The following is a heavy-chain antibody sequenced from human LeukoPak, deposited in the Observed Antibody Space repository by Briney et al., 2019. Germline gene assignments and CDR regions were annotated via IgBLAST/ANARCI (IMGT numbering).Heavy chain of an antibody. J-gene: IGHJ6*03. CDR2: IYTSWST. CDR1: GYSISSGYY. D-gene: IGHD2-2*01. Sequence: SETLSLTCAVSGYSISSGYYWGWIRPPAGKGVEWIGRIYTSWSTNYNPSLKSRVTISVDTSKKQFCLKLSSVTAADTAVYYCARAVCSSTSCYPPLLYYYYYYMDVWGKGTTVTVSS. CDR3: ARAVCSSTSCYPPLLYYYYYYMDV. V-gene: IGHV4-38-2*01.